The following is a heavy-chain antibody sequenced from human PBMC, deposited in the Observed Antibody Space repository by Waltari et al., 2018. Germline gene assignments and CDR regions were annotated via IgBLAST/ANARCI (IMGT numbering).Heavy chain of an antibody. D-gene: IGHD3-3*01. CDR2: IYNSGTT. CDR1: GDSIMKNNYH. CDR3: ARASTAIFGVVITGYNI. V-gene: IGHV4-39*07. J-gene: IGHJ3*01. Sequence: QLQESGPGLVKPSETVSLTCSVSGDSIMKNNYHWGWIRQPPGKGLEWIGSIYNSGTTYYNPSLKSRVTISLDASRNQFSLRLSSVTAADTAAYYCARASTAIFGVVITGYNIWGQGTVVTVSS.